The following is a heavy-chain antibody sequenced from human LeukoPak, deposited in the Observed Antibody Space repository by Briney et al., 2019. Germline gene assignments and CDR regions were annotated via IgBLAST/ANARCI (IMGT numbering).Heavy chain of an antibody. CDR1: GVSITSYY. D-gene: IGHD6-13*01. J-gene: IGHJ1*01. CDR2: IYTSGST. CDR3: ARSLPIAAAGEYFQH. V-gene: IGHV4-4*07. Sequence: SESLSLTRTLSGVSITSYYSSWVRHPARKGLEWIGRIYTSGSTNYNPSLKSRVTMSVDTSKNQFFLKLSSVTAADTAVYYCARSLPIAAAGEYFQHWGQGTLVTVSS.